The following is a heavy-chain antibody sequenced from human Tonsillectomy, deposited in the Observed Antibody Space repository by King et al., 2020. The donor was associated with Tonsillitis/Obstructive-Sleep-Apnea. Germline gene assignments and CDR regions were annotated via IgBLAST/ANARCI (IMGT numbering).Heavy chain of an antibody. J-gene: IGHJ4*02. D-gene: IGHD3-10*01. CDR2: ISSSSSTI. V-gene: IGHV3-48*02. CDR3: ARGRGSG. CDR1: GFTFSSYT. Sequence: DAQLVESGGGLVQPGGSLRLSCAASGFTFSSYTMNWVRQAPGKGLEWVSYISSSSSTIYYADSVKGRFTISRDNAKNSRYLQMNSLRDEDTAVYYCARGRGSGWGQGTLVTVSS.